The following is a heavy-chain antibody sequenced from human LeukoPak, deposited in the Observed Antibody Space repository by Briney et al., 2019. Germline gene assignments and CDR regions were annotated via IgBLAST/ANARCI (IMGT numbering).Heavy chain of an antibody. Sequence: GGSLRLSCAASGFTFSSYSMNWVRQAPGKGLEWVSYISSSSSTIYYADSVKGRFTISRDNAKNSLYLRMNSLRAEDTAVYYCARSLVATAMVTPFDYWGQGTLVTVSS. V-gene: IGHV3-48*04. CDR2: ISSSSSTI. CDR1: GFTFSSYS. CDR3: ARSLVATAMVTPFDY. J-gene: IGHJ4*02. D-gene: IGHD5-18*01.